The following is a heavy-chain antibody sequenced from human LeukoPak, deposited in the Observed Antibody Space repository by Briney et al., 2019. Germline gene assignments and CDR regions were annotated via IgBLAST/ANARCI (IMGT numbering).Heavy chain of an antibody. J-gene: IGHJ6*03. CDR3: ASPILSPRDYMDV. CDR1: GGTFSSYA. CDR2: IIPIFGTA. V-gene: IGHV1-69*13. Sequence: ASVKVSCKASGGTFSSYAISWVRQAPGQGPEWMGGIIPIFGTANYAQKFQGRVTITADESTSTAYMELSSLRSEDTAVYYCASPILSPRDYMDVWGKGTTVTVSS. D-gene: IGHD3-3*02.